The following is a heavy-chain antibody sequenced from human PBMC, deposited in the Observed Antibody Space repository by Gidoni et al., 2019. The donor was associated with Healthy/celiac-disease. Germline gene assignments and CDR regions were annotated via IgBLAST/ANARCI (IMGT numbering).Heavy chain of an antibody. J-gene: IGHJ3*02. CDR3: ARNDYGGNHAFDI. V-gene: IGHV1-46*01. CDR2: INPSDVST. Sequence: QVQLVQSGAEGKNPGASVKIHCMASGYTCTSYYMPWVRQAPGQGIEWMGIINPSDVSTSYAKKFQGRVTMTRDTSTSTVYMELSSLRSEDTAVDYCARNDYGGNHAFDIWGQGTMVTVSS. CDR1: GYTCTSYY. D-gene: IGHD4-17*01.